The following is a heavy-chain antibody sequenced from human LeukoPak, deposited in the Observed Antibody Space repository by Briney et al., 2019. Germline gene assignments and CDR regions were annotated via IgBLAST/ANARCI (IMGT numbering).Heavy chain of an antibody. J-gene: IGHJ4*02. D-gene: IGHD3-3*01. CDR2: IIPIFGTA. Sequence: SVKVSCKASGGTFSSYAISWVRQAPGQGLEWMGGIIPIFGTANYAQKFQGRVTITADESTSTAYMELSSLRSEDTAVYYCARDRREVTIFGVVILGYFDYWGQGTLVTVSS. CDR1: GGTFSSYA. CDR3: ARDRREVTIFGVVILGYFDY. V-gene: IGHV1-69*13.